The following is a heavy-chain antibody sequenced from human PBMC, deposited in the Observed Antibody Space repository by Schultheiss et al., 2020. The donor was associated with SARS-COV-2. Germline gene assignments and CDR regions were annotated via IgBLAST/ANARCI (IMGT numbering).Heavy chain of an antibody. CDR3: ARGSKWEYDY. D-gene: IGHD1-26*01. CDR1: GGSISSYY. J-gene: IGHJ4*02. V-gene: IGHV4-59*01. Sequence: SQTLSLTCTVSGGSISSYYWSWLRQPPGKGLEWIAYMWNGGSTNYNPTLKSRATISVDTSKNQLSLKLSSVTAADTAVYYCARGSKWEYDYWGQGTLVTVSS. CDR2: MWNGGST.